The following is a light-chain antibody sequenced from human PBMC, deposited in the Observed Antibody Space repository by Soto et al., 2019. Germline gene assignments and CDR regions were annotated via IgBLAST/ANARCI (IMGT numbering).Light chain of an antibody. J-gene: IGKJ1*01. CDR3: QQYNSYVWT. V-gene: IGKV1-5*01. CDR2: DAS. Sequence: IQMTQSPSTLSASVGDRVTITCRASQSFSSWLAWYQQKPGKAPKLLIYDASTLQSGVPSRFSGSGSGTEFTLTISSLQPDDFATYYCQQYNSYVWTFGQGTKVDIK. CDR1: QSFSSW.